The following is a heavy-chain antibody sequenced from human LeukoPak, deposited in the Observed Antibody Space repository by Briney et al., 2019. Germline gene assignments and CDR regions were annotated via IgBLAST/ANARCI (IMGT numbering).Heavy chain of an antibody. CDR2: IYHSGSA. D-gene: IGHD4-17*01. CDR3: ARRRNPVTPIDY. V-gene: IGHV4-38-2*02. J-gene: IGHJ4*02. Sequence: SETLSLTCTVSGYSISSGYYWGWIRQPPGKGLEWIGSIYHSGSAYYNPSLKSRITISVDTSKNQFSLKLSSVTAADTAVYYCARRRNPVTPIDYWGQGTLVTVSS. CDR1: GYSISSGYY.